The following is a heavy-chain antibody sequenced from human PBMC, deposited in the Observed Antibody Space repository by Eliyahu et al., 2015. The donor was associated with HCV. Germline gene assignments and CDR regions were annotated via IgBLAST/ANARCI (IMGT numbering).Heavy chain of an antibody. CDR3: ARRTLWSGKPFDL. CDR1: EYSLNDDX. J-gene: IGHJ4*02. Sequence: EVQLVQSGAEVKKPGESLKISCKASEYSLNDDXIGWVRQMPGKGHEVMGIIFPKDGXTRYSPXFQGQVTISVDRSANTAYLHWSSLKASDTAMYYCARRTLWSGKPFDLWGRGTLVTVSS. CDR2: IFPKDGXT. D-gene: IGHD3-3*01. V-gene: IGHV5-51*01.